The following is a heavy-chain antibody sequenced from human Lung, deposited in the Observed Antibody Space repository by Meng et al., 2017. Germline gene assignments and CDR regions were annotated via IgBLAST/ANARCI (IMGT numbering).Heavy chain of an antibody. J-gene: IGHJ2*01. D-gene: IGHD3-10*01. V-gene: IGHV3-15*01. Sequence: GESLKISCAASGFTFSNAWMSCVRQAPGKGLEWVGRIKSKTDGGTTDYAAAVKGRFTISRDDSKNTLYLQMNSLKTEDTAVYYCTTPPMVRGVNDWYFDLWGRGTLVTVSS. CDR2: IKSKTDGGTT. CDR1: GFTFSNAW. CDR3: TTPPMVRGVNDWYFDL.